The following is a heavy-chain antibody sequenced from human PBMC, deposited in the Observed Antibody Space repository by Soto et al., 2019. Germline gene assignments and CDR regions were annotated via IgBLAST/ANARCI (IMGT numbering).Heavy chain of an antibody. CDR2: INHSGST. D-gene: IGHD2-2*03. Sequence: PSETLSLTCAVYGGSFIGYYWSWILQPPGKGLEWIGEINHSGSTNYNPSLKSRVTISVDTSKNQFSLKLSSVTAADTAVYYCARGGSSVDIVVVPAALGWFDPWGQGTLVTVSS. V-gene: IGHV4-34*01. CDR1: GGSFIGYY. CDR3: ARGGSSVDIVVVPAALGWFDP. J-gene: IGHJ5*02.